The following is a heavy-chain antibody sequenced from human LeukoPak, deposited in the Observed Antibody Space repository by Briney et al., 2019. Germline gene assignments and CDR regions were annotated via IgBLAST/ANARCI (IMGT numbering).Heavy chain of an antibody. V-gene: IGHV3-23*01. CDR2: INGNGGGS. J-gene: IGHJ4*02. CDR1: GFTFSDHA. Sequence: GSLRLSCAASGFTFSDHAMSWVRQAPAKGLEWVSSINGNGGGSYYIDSVKGRFTVSRDNSENALYLQMNSLRAEDTAVYHCARGWYSFDYWGQGTLVTVSS. CDR3: ARGWYSFDY. D-gene: IGHD6-19*01.